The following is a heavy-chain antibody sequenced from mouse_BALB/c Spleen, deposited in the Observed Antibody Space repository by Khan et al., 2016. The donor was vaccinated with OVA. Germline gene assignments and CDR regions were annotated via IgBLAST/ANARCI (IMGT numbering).Heavy chain of an antibody. V-gene: IGHV5-17*02. D-gene: IGHD1-1*02. CDR1: GFTFSNFG. Sequence: EVKLMESGGGLVQPGGSRKLSCAASGFTFSNFGMHWVRQAPEKGLEWVAYISSGSNTIHYADTVKGRLTISRENPKNTLFLQMTRLRSEDTAMYYCVREDYGHWYFEVWGAGTTVTVAS. CDR3: VREDYGHWYFEV. CDR2: ISSGSNTI. J-gene: IGHJ1*01.